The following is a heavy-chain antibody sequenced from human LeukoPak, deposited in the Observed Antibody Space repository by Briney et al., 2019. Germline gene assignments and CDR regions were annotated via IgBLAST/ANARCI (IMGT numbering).Heavy chain of an antibody. Sequence: SETLSLTCTVSGGSISSYYWSWLRQPPGKGLEWIGYIYYSGSTNYNPSLKSRVTISVDTSKNQFSLKLSSVTAADTAVYYCARTGPDYYYYYMDVWGKGTTVTVSS. CDR2: IYYSGST. CDR3: ARTGPDYYYYYMDV. V-gene: IGHV4-59*01. D-gene: IGHD3-9*01. J-gene: IGHJ6*03. CDR1: GGSISSYY.